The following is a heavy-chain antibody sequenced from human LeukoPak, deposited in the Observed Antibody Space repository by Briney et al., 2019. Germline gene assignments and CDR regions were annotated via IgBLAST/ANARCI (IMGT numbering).Heavy chain of an antibody. Sequence: GGSLRLSCAASGFTSSSYWMSWVRQAPGKGLEWVANIKQDGSEKYYVDSVKGRFTISRDNAKNSLYLQMNSLRAEDTAVYYCARDVDGMDVWGQGTTVTVSS. CDR1: GFTSSSYW. CDR3: ARDVDGMDV. CDR2: IKQDGSEK. J-gene: IGHJ6*02. V-gene: IGHV3-7*01.